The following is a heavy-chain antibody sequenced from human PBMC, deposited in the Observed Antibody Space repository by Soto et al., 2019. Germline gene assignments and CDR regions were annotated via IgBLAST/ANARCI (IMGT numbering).Heavy chain of an antibody. CDR1: GFTVSSNY. CDR2: LYPNGRA. J-gene: IGHJ4*02. V-gene: IGHV3-53*01. Sequence: GGSLRLSCAASGFTVSSNYLTWVRQAPGKGLKWVSVLYPNGRAFYADSVKGRFTISTDSSQNSVYLQMNTLRAEDTAIYYCARGLGWEYQDNRNYFHLDYWGQGTLVTVSS. CDR3: ARGLGWEYQDNRNYFHLDY. D-gene: IGHD1-20*01.